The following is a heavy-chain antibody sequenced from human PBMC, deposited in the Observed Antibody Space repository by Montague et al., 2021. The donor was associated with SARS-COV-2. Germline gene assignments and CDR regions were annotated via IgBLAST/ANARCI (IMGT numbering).Heavy chain of an antibody. Sequence: PALVTPTQTLTLTCTFSGFSLSTSGMCVSWIRQPPGKALEWLARXDWXDDKYYSTSLKTRLTISKDTSKNPVVLTMTNMDPVDTATYYCARMDAGPTSYDYWGQGTLVTVSS. D-gene: IGHD2-2*01. CDR1: GFSLSTSGMC. V-gene: IGHV2-70*11. J-gene: IGHJ4*02. CDR3: ARMDAGPTSYDY. CDR2: XDWXDDK.